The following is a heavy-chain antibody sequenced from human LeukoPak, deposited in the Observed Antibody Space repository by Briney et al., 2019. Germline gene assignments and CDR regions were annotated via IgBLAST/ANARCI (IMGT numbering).Heavy chain of an antibody. J-gene: IGHJ4*02. CDR2: IYYSGST. CDR1: GGSISSYH. CDR3: AREAYCGGDCYSGFDY. Sequence: PSGTLSLTCTVSGGSISSYHWSWIRQPPGKGLEWIGYIYYSGSTNYNPSPKSRVTISVDTSKNQFSLKLSSVTAADTAVYYCAREAYCGGDCYSGFDYWGQGTLVTVSS. D-gene: IGHD2-21*02. V-gene: IGHV4-59*01.